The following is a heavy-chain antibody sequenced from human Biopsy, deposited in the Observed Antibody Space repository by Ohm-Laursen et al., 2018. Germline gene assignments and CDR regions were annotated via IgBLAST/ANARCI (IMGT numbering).Heavy chain of an antibody. CDR3: ARGPHSGSHSCFDY. D-gene: IGHD1-26*01. J-gene: IGHJ4*02. V-gene: IGHV1-24*01. Sequence: GSSVKVSCKVSEYTLTELPMHWVRQAPGKGLEWMGGFDPEHGETIYAQKFQGRVTMTEDTSTDTAYMELSSLTTEDTAIYYCARGPHSGSHSCFDYWGRGTLVTVSS. CDR2: FDPEHGET. CDR1: EYTLTELP.